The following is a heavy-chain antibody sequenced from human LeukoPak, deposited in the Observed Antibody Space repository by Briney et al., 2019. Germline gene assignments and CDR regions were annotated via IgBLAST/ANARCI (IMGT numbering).Heavy chain of an antibody. D-gene: IGHD3-10*01. Sequence: PGRSLRLSCTASGFTFGDYAFSWVRQAPGKGLQWVTFIRSKTHGGTPEYAASVKGRFTVSRDDSKSIAYLQIDSLKTEDTAVYYCTRARYYGSASYYSDAFDVWGQGTLVTVSS. CDR3: TRARYYGSASYYSDAFDV. CDR2: IRSKTHGGTP. J-gene: IGHJ3*01. CDR1: GFTFGDYA. V-gene: IGHV3-49*04.